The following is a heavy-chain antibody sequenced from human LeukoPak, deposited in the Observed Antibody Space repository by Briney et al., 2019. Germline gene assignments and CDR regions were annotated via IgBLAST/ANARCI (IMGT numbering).Heavy chain of an antibody. Sequence: SETLSLTCTVFGYPISRGHYWGWIRQPPGKGLEGVGSIYHSGNTYYNPSLKSRVTISVDTSNNQFSLKMSSVTAADTAVYYRARVYNWNSSGLGAPRDWGRGTLLTVSS. V-gene: IGHV4-38-2*02. CDR3: ARVYNWNSSGLGAPRD. CDR1: GYPISRGHY. D-gene: IGHD1-7*01. CDR2: IYHSGNT. J-gene: IGHJ4*02.